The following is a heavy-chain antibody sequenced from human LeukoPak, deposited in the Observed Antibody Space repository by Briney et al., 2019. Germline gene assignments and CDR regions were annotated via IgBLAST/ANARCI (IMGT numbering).Heavy chain of an antibody. CDR3: AKRIGSCDSISCLYFDH. J-gene: IGHJ4*02. CDR2: VSGSGGST. D-gene: IGHD2-2*01. V-gene: IGHV3-23*01. Sequence: GGSLRLSCAASGFMFYNYAMSWARQAPGKGLEWVSTVSGSGGSTYYADSVKGRFTVSRDNVNNMVYLQMNSLRDEDTAVYYCAKRIGSCDSISCLYFDHWGQGALVTVSS. CDR1: GFMFYNYA.